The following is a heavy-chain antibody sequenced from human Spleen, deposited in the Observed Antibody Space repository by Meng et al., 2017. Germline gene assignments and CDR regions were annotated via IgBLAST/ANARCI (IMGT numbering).Heavy chain of an antibody. CDR3: ARRGYHDSTGQYYFDS. D-gene: IGHD3-22*01. V-gene: IGHV4-31*03. CDR2: IYYSGST. Sequence: LRLSCTVSGGSISSGGYYWSGIRQHPGKGLEWIGYIYYSGSTYYNPSLKRRVTISVDTSKNQFSLKLSSVTAADTAVYYCARRGYHDSTGQYYFDSWGQGTLVTVSS. CDR1: GGSISSGGYY. J-gene: IGHJ4*02.